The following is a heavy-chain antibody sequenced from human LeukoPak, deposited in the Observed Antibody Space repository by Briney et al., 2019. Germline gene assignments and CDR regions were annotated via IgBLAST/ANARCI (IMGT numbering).Heavy chain of an antibody. CDR2: IRSAVDTT. J-gene: IGHJ4*02. D-gene: IGHD3/OR15-3a*01. CDR1: GFTFSNYG. CDR3: AKHFCTVLDCSLFDS. V-gene: IGHV3-23*01. Sequence: GGSLRLSCAASGFTFSNYGVSWVRQAPGKGLEWVSGIRSAVDTTHYADSVKGRFIISRDNSKNTLSLQLNSLRPEDTALYYCAKHFCTVLDCSLFDSWGQGTLVTVSS.